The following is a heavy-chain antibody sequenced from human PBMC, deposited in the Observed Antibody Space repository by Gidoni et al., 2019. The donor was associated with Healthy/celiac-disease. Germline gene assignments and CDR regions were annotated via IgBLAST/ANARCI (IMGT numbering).Heavy chain of an antibody. CDR1: GFTFRSYG. V-gene: IGHV3-33*01. D-gene: IGHD2-2*02. J-gene: IGHJ6*02. CDR3: ARALDCISTSCYINYYYYYGMDV. CDR2: IWYDGSNK. Sequence: QVQLVESGGGVVQPGRSLRLSCAAPGFTFRSYGLHWVPQAPGKGLEWVAVIWYDGSNKYYADSVKGRFTISRDNSKNTLYLQMNSLRAEDTAVYYCARALDCISTSCYINYYYYYGMDVWGQGTTVTVSS.